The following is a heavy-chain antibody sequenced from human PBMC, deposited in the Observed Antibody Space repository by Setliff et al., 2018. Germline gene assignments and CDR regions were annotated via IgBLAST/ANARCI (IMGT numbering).Heavy chain of an antibody. V-gene: IGHV1-18*01. J-gene: IGHJ4*02. CDR1: GYSFSDSV. CDR2: ISAYSGNA. D-gene: IGHD3-10*01. CDR3: ARVESMVRGKNILRHFDY. Sequence: VASVKVSCKTSGYSFSDSVVSWVRQAPGRGLEWVGWISAYSGNAYYAQRLQDRVTMTTDISTSTAYMELGSLTTDDTAVYYCARVESMVRGKNILRHFDYWGQGIQVTVSS.